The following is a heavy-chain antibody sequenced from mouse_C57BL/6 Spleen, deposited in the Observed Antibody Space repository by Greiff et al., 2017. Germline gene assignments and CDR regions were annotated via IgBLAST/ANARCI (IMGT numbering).Heavy chain of an antibody. Sequence: EVKVIESGGGLVKPGGSLKLSCAASGFTFSDYGMHWVRQAPEKGLEWVAYISSGISTIYYADTVKGRFTISRDNAKNTLFLQMTSLRSEDTAMYYCARVVAKDYFDYWGQGTTLTVSS. CDR3: ARVVAKDYFDY. D-gene: IGHD1-1*01. CDR1: GFTFSDYG. J-gene: IGHJ2*01. CDR2: ISSGISTI. V-gene: IGHV5-17*01.